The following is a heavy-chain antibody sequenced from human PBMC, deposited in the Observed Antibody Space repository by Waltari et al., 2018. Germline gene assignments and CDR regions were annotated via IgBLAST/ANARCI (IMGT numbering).Heavy chain of an antibody. CDR3: ARSPPYPLEWLPAGAFDI. Sequence: QVQLVQPGAEVKKPGSSVKVSCKASGGTFSSYAISWVRQAPGQGLEWMGGIIPIFGTANYAQKFQGRVTITADESTSTAYMELSSLRSEDTAVYYCARSPPYPLEWLPAGAFDIWGQGTMVTVSS. V-gene: IGHV1-69*12. CDR1: GGTFSSYA. CDR2: IIPIFGTA. D-gene: IGHD3-3*01. J-gene: IGHJ3*02.